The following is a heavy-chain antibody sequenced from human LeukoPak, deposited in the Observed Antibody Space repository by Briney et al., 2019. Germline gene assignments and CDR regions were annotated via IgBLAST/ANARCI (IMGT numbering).Heavy chain of an antibody. Sequence: ASVKVSCKASGYTFSGHYLHWVRQAPGQGLEWMGRINPNSGGTKYAQKFQNRVTMTSDTSVSAAYMELNGLRSDDTAIYYCTRSWIQLWTPDFDHWGQGTLVTVSS. V-gene: IGHV1-2*06. CDR1: GYTFSGHY. CDR3: TRSWIQLWTPDFDH. D-gene: IGHD5-18*01. J-gene: IGHJ4*02. CDR2: INPNSGGT.